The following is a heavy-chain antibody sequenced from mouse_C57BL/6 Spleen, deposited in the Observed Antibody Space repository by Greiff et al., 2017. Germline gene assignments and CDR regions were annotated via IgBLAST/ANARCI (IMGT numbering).Heavy chain of an antibody. V-gene: IGHV5-6*01. CDR2: ISSGGSYT. Sequence: EVKLVESGGDLVKPGGSLKLSCSASGFTFSSYGMSWVRQTPDKRLEWVATISSGGSYTYYPDSVKGRFTISRDNAKNTLYLQMSSLKSEDTAMYYCARQGGAWLLPFAYWGQGTLVTVSA. CDR3: ARQGGAWLLPFAY. CDR1: GFTFSSYG. J-gene: IGHJ3*01. D-gene: IGHD2-3*01.